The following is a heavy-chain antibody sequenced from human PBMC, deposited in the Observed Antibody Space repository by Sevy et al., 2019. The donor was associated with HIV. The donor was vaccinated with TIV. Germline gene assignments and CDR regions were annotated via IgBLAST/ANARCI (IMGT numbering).Heavy chain of an antibody. D-gene: IGHD6-19*01. V-gene: IGHV3-48*02. J-gene: IGHJ4*02. CDR2: ISSGGTTI. Sequence: GGSRRLSCAASGFTFSSYGMNWVRQAPGKELEWISYISSGGTTIYYADSVKGRFTISRDNAKNSLHLQMNSLRDDDTAVYYCARDRSSGWSGLGDYWGQGTLVTVSS. CDR3: ARDRSSGWSGLGDY. CDR1: GFTFSSYG.